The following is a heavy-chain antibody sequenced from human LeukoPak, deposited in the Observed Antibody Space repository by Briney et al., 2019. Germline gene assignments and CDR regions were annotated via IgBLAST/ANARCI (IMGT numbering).Heavy chain of an antibody. CDR1: GFTFSSYS. CDR3: ARGGTVVTYY. CDR2: ISSSSSYI. V-gene: IGHV3-21*01. D-gene: IGHD4-23*01. J-gene: IGHJ4*02. Sequence: GGSLRLSCAASGFTFSSYSVNWVRQAPGKGLEWVSSISSSSSYIYYADSVKGRFTISRDNAKNSLYLQMNSLRAEDTAVYYCARGGTVVTYYWGQGTLVTVSS.